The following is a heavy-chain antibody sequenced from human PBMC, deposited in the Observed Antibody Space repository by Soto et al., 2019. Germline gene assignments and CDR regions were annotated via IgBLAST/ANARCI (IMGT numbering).Heavy chain of an antibody. CDR1: GGSFRGYH. Sequence: XGTLSLPSAVHGGSFRGYHWTWIRQPPGKGLEWIGEINNSGSTNDNPSLKSRVTISRDTSKNQFSLSLSSVTAADTAIYYCARGGYTSGWFRFWGQGILVTVSS. D-gene: IGHD6-19*01. CDR2: INNSGST. CDR3: ARGGYTSGWFRF. V-gene: IGHV4-34*01. J-gene: IGHJ4*02.